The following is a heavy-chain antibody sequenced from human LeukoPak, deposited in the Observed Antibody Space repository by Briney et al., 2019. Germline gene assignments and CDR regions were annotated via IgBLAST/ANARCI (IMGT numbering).Heavy chain of an antibody. V-gene: IGHV3-48*03. Sequence: PGGSLRLSCAASGFTFSSYEMNWVRQAPGKGLEWVSYISSSGSTIYYADSVKGRFTISRDNAKNSLYLQMNSLRAEDTAVYYCARAWAAAGSMDVWGKGTTVTISS. D-gene: IGHD6-13*01. CDR2: ISSSGSTI. J-gene: IGHJ6*03. CDR1: GFTFSSYE. CDR3: ARAWAAAGSMDV.